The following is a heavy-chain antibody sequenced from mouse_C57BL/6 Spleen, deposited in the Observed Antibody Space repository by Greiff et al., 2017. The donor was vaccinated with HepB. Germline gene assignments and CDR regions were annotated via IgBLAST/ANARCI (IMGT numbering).Heavy chain of an antibody. CDR3: ARLYYYGSSYAVYYFDY. Sequence: QVQLQQSGAELARPGASVKLSCKASGFTFTSYGISWVKQRTGQGLEWIGEIYPRSGNTYYNEKLKGKATLTADKSSSTAYMELRSLTSEDAAVYYCARLYYYGSSYAVYYFDYWGQGTTLTVSS. J-gene: IGHJ2*01. CDR2: IYPRSGNT. D-gene: IGHD1-1*01. V-gene: IGHV1-81*01. CDR1: GFTFTSYG.